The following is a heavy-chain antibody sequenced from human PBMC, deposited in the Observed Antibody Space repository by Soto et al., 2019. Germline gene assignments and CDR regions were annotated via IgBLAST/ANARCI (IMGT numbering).Heavy chain of an antibody. Sequence: QVQLVESGGGVVQPGRSLRLSCAASGFTFSSYAMHWVRQAPGKGLYLVAVIADDGSNKYYADSVKGRFTISIDNSKNPLYLQMHSLRAEETAVYYCASAYGDGDYYAYGMDVWGQGTTVTVSS. V-gene: IGHV3-30-3*01. D-gene: IGHD2-21*02. J-gene: IGHJ6*02. CDR3: ASAYGDGDYYAYGMDV. CDR2: IADDGSNK. CDR1: GFTFSSYA.